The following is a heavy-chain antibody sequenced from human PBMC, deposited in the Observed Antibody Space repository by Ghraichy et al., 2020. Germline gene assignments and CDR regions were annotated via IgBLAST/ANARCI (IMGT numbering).Heavy chain of an antibody. Sequence: ASVKVSCKASGYTFTDSYLHWARQAPGQGLEWMGWIYPKSGDTKYAQKFQGRVTMTRDTSINTVYMELSGLTSDDTAVFYCARDLGFHSFDPWGQGTLVTVSS. CDR2: IYPKSGDT. CDR1: GYTFTDSY. V-gene: IGHV1-2*02. J-gene: IGHJ5*02. CDR3: ARDLGFHSFDP.